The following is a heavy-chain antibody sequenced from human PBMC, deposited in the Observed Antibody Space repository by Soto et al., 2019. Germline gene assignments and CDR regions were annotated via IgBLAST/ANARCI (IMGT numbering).Heavy chain of an antibody. CDR3: ARVGNCSGGSCYWRVPFDY. J-gene: IGHJ4*02. CDR2: INSDGSST. D-gene: IGHD2-15*01. CDR1: GFTFSSYW. Sequence: EVQLVESGGGLVQPGGSLRLSCAASGFTFSSYWMHWVRQAPGKGLVWVSRINSDGSSTSYADSVKGRFTISRDNAKNTLYLQMNSLRDEATAVYYCARVGNCSGGSCYWRVPFDYWGGGALVTVSS. V-gene: IGHV3-74*01.